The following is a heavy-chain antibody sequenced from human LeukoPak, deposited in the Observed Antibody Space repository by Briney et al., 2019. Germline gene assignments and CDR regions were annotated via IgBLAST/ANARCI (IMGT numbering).Heavy chain of an antibody. Sequence: GGSVSLFCAPCVFPFSSYSMRWLRHAPGKGRVWVYFISSSGGSTFYAVCEKGRYTVSRHFSKNTLYLDVTTLRREDTAIYLCASQTDRGDDSYYFDYWGQGTLVTVSS. V-gene: IGHV3-23*01. CDR1: VFPFSSYS. CDR3: ASQTDRGDDSYYFDY. D-gene: IGHD5-18*01. J-gene: IGHJ4*02. CDR2: ISSSGGST.